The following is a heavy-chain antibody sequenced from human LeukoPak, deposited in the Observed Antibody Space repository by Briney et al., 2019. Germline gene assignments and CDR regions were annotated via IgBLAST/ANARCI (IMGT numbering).Heavy chain of an antibody. CDR3: AKDPFTYGVYGNWFDP. CDR2: ISGSGGST. J-gene: IGHJ5*02. V-gene: IGHV3-23*01. CDR1: GFTFSSYA. Sequence: GGSLRLSCAASGFTFSSYAMTWVRQAPRKGLEWVSGISGSGGSTYYADSVKGRFTISRDNSRNTLHLQMNSLRAEDTAIYYCAKDPFTYGVYGNWFDPWGQGTLVTVSS. D-gene: IGHD4-17*01.